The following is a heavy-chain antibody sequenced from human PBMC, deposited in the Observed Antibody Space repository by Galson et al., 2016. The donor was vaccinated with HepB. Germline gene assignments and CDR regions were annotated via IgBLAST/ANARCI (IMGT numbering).Heavy chain of an antibody. Sequence: SLRLSCAASGFTFSNYVMNWVRQAPGKGLEWVSAISGSGTNTYYEDFVKGRSTITRDNSKNTLFLQMNSLRAEDTAGYYCAKSLLGVTLVSYYYGMDVWGQGTTVTVSS. J-gene: IGHJ6*02. CDR2: ISGSGTNT. D-gene: IGHD2-21*02. V-gene: IGHV3-23*01. CDR3: AKSLLGVTLVSYYYGMDV. CDR1: GFTFSNYV.